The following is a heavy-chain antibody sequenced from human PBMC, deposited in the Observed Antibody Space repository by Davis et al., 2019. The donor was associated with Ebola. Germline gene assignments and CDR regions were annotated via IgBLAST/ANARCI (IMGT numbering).Heavy chain of an antibody. D-gene: IGHD2-15*01. J-gene: IGHJ4*02. V-gene: IGHV4-39*01. CDR2: VSYIGGMYSTGM. CDR3: ALRDFVT. CDR1: GGSIRSDNYY. Sequence: SETLSLTCSVSGGSIRSDNYYWDWIRQPPGKGLEWIGSVSYIGGMYSTGMYYNASLKSRVTISADASKNQFSMTLTSVTAADTAVYYCALRDFVTWGQGTQVTVSS.